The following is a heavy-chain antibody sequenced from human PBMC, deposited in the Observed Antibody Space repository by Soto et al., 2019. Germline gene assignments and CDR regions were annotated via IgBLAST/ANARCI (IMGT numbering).Heavy chain of an antibody. D-gene: IGHD2-8*01. J-gene: IGHJ4*02. CDR3: TVETYGPDY. V-gene: IGHV1-58*01. CDR2: IVVGSGNA. CDR1: GFTFTSSA. Sequence: GASVKVSCKTSGFTFTSSAVQWVRQIRGQGLEWIGWIVVGSGNAKYAQKFQQRVTITRDKSTNTAYLEVTSLRPGDTAVYYCTVETYGPDYWGQGTPVTVSS.